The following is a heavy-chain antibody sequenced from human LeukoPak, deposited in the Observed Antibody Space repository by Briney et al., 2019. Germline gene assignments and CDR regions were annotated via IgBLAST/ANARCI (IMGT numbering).Heavy chain of an antibody. CDR2: INPNSGGT. D-gene: IGHD6-19*01. Sequence: GASVKVSCKASGYTFTGYYMHWVRQAPGHGLEWMGWINPNSGGTNYAQKFQGRVTMTRDTSISTAYMELSRLRSDDTAVYYCARKAVAGYYYYYMDVWGKGTTVTVSS. CDR3: ARKAVAGYYYYYMDV. J-gene: IGHJ6*03. CDR1: GYTFTGYY. V-gene: IGHV1-2*02.